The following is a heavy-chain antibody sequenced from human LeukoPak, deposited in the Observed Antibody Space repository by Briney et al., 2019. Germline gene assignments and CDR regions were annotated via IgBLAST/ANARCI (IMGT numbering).Heavy chain of an antibody. CDR3: ASATIFGVVLYY. D-gene: IGHD3-3*01. J-gene: IGHJ4*02. CDR2: ISYDGSNK. V-gene: IGHV3-30*04. Sequence: PGGSLRLSCAASGFTFSSYAMHWVRQAPGKGLEWVAVISYDGSNKYYADSVKGRFTISRDNSKNTLYSQMNSLRAEDTAVYYCASATIFGVVLYYWGQGTLVTVSS. CDR1: GFTFSSYA.